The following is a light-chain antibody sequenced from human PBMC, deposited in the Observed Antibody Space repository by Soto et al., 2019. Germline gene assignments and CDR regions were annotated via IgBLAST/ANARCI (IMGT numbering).Light chain of an antibody. V-gene: IGKV3-20*01. J-gene: IGKJ2*01. CDR3: QQYASSHPRYT. CDR1: QSVSSSY. Sequence: EIVLTQSPGTLSLSPGERATLSCRASQSVSSSYLAWYQQKPGQAPRLLIYGASSRATGIPDRFSGSGSGTDFTLTITRLEPEDFAVYYCQQYASSHPRYTFGQGTQLEI. CDR2: GAS.